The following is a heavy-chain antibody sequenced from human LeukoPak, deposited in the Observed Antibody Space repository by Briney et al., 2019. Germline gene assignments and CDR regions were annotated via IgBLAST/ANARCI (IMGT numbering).Heavy chain of an antibody. CDR1: GYTFTGYY. V-gene: IGHV1-2*02. CDR3: ARIVGANPLDFDY. Sequence: ASVKVSCKASGYTFTGYYMHWVRQAPGQGLEWMGWINLNSGGTNYAQKFQGRVTMTRDTSISTAYMELSRLRSDDTAVYYCARIVGANPLDFDYWGQGTLVTVSP. D-gene: IGHD1-26*01. CDR2: INLNSGGT. J-gene: IGHJ4*02.